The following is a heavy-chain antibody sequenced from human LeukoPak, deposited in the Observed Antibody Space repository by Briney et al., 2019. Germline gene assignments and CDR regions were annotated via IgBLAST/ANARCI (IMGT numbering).Heavy chain of an antibody. CDR2: FDPEDGET. Sequence: ASVKVSCKASGYTFTSYYVHWVRQAPGQGLEWMGTFDPEDGETIYAQKFQGRVTMTEDTSTDTAYMEVRSLRSEDTAVYYCATSDLATVAKNWGQGTLVTVSS. CDR3: ATSDLATVAKN. V-gene: IGHV1-24*01. D-gene: IGHD4-23*01. CDR1: GYTFTSYY. J-gene: IGHJ4*02.